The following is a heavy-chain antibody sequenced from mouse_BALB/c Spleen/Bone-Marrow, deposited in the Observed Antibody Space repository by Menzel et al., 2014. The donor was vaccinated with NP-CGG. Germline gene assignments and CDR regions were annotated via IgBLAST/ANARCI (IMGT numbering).Heavy chain of an antibody. V-gene: IGHV5-9-2*01. CDR3: ARHAYYDQTEVSFVY. CDR1: GFSFNSYG. D-gene: IGHD2-4*01. Sequence: EVQRVESGGGLVKSGGSLKLSCVASGFSFNSYGMSWVRQTPEKRLEWVATISGGGSYTFYPDSVKGRFTISRDNAKNNLYLQLSSLRSEDTALYYCARHAYYDQTEVSFVYWGQGTLVTVSA. CDR2: ISGGGSYT. J-gene: IGHJ3*01.